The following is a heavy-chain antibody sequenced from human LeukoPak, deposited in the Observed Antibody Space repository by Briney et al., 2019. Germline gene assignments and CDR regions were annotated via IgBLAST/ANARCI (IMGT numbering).Heavy chain of an antibody. CDR3: ARSVIPLGMDV. V-gene: IGHV1-46*01. J-gene: IGHJ6*02. CDR1: GYTFTSYY. CDR2: INPSGGST. Sequence: EASVKVSCKASGYTFTSYYMHWVRQAPGQGLEWMGIINPSGGSTSYAQKFQGRVTMTRDTSTSTVCMELSSLRSEDTAVYYCARSVIPLGMDVWGQGTTVTVSS. D-gene: IGHD2-21*01.